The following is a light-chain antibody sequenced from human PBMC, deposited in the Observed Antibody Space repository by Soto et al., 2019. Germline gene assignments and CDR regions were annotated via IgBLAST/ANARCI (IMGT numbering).Light chain of an antibody. CDR2: GVS. V-gene: IGKV3-15*01. CDR1: QSVSSN. J-gene: IGKJ4*01. Sequence: EIVMTQSTATLSVSPGERATLSCRASQSVSSNLAWYQQKPGQAPRLLIYGVSTRATGIPVRFSGSGSGTEFTLTISSLQSEDFAVYYCQQYNKWPLTFGGGTEVEI. CDR3: QQYNKWPLT.